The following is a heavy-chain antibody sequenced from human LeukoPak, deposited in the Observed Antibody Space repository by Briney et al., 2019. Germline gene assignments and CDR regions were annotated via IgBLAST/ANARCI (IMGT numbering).Heavy chain of an antibody. J-gene: IGHJ6*02. Sequence: ASVKVSCKASGGTFSSYAISWARQAPGQGLEWMGRIIPILGIANYAQKFQGRVTVTADKSTSTAYMELSSLRSEDTAVYYCARDKAKAATRPTTYYYYYYGMDVWGQGTTVTVSS. CDR1: GGTFSSYA. V-gene: IGHV1-69*04. CDR2: IIPILGIA. D-gene: IGHD2-15*01. CDR3: ARDKAKAATRPTTYYYYYYGMDV.